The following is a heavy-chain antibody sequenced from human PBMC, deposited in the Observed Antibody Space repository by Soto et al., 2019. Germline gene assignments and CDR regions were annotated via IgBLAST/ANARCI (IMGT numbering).Heavy chain of an antibody. V-gene: IGHV5-51*01. CDR2: IYPGDSDT. D-gene: IGHD3-3*01. CDR1: GYSFTSYW. Sequence: PGESLKISCKGSGYSFTSYWIGWVRQMPGKGLEWMGIIYPGDSDTRYSPSFQGQVTISADKSISTAYLQWSSLKASDTAMYYCARPHYDFWSGNAEAFDIWGQGTMVTVSS. CDR3: ARPHYDFWSGNAEAFDI. J-gene: IGHJ3*02.